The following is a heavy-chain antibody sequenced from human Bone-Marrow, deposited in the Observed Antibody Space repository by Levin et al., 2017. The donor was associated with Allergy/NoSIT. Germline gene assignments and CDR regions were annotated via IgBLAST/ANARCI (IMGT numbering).Heavy chain of an antibody. CDR3: ARYHDSSGYADSLDV. J-gene: IGHJ3*01. Sequence: HPGGSLRLSCTSSGFTFSTYHMHWVRQAPGKGPEWVAVISHDGSIIVYADFAKGRFTISRDNSHNTVSLQMNRLRAEDTALYYCARYHDSSGYADSLDVWGQGTMVAVSS. D-gene: IGHD3-22*01. V-gene: IGHV3-30-3*01. CDR1: GFTFSTYH. CDR2: ISHDGSII.